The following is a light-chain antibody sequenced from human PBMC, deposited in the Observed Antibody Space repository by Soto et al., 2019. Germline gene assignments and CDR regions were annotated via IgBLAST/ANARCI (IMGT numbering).Light chain of an antibody. CDR1: QSISSNY. V-gene: IGKV3-20*01. J-gene: IGKJ3*01. CDR2: AAS. CDR3: QRYGSAFT. Sequence: EIVLTQSPGTLSLSPGERATLSCRASQSISSNYLAWYQHKPGQGPRLLIYAASSRATGIPDRFSGSGSGTDFTITISSLAPGDFALYYCQRYGSAFTFGPGTKVDIK.